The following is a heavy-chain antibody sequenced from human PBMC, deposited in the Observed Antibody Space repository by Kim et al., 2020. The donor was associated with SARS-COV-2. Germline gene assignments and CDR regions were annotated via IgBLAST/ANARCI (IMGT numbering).Heavy chain of an antibody. V-gene: IGHV4-59*13. CDR2: IYYSGST. CDR3: ARVIAAAEGGRYGMDV. Sequence: SETLSLTCTVSGGSISSYYWSWIRQPPGKGLEWIGYIYYSGSTNYNPSLKSRVTIPVDTSKNQFSLKLSSVTAADTAVYYCARVIAAAEGGRYGMDVWGQGTTVTVAS. D-gene: IGHD6-13*01. CDR1: GGSISSYY. J-gene: IGHJ6*02.